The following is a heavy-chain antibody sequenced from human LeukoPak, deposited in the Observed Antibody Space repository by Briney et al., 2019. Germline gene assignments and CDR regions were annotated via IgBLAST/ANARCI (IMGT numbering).Heavy chain of an antibody. CDR2: FDPEDGVT. CDR1: GYTLTELS. Sequence: ASVKVSCKVSGYTLTELSMHWVRQAPGKGLEWMGGFDPEDGVTIYAQKFQGRVTMTEDTSTDTAYMELSSLRSEDTAVYYCATPRIVGATTSFDYWGQGTLVTVSS. D-gene: IGHD1-26*01. J-gene: IGHJ4*02. V-gene: IGHV1-24*01. CDR3: ATPRIVGATTSFDY.